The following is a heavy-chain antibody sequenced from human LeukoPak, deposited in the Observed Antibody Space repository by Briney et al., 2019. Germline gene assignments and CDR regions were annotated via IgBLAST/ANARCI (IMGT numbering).Heavy chain of an antibody. D-gene: IGHD5-24*01. CDR1: GGTFSSYA. J-gene: IGHJ4*02. CDR3: ATTPNFRDGYNCDY. Sequence: ASVKVSCKASGGTFSSYAISWVRQAPGQGLEWMGGIIPIFGTANYAQKFQGRVTITADESTSTAYMELSSLRSEGTAVYYCATTPNFRDGYNCDYWGQGTLVTVSS. CDR2: IIPIFGTA. V-gene: IGHV1-69*13.